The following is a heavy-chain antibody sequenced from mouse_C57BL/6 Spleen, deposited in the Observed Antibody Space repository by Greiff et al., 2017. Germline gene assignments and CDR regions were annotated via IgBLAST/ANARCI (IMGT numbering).Heavy chain of an antibody. D-gene: IGHD2-4*01. CDR1: GYAFSSSW. Sequence: QVQLQQSGPELVKPGASVKISCKASGYAFSSSWMNWVKQRPGKGLEWIGRIYPGDGDTNYNGKFKGKDTLTADKSSSTAYMQLSSLTSEDSAVYFCAVYDYPNYFDYWGQGTTLTVSS. CDR2: IYPGDGDT. V-gene: IGHV1-82*01. J-gene: IGHJ2*01. CDR3: AVYDYPNYFDY.